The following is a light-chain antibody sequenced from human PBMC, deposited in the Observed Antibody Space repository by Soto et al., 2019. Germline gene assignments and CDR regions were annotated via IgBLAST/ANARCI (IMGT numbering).Light chain of an antibody. V-gene: IGKV4-1*01. J-gene: IGKJ1*01. CDR3: QQYINVPQT. CDR2: WAS. CDR1: QSVLYSPNNKNY. Sequence: DIVMTQSPDSLAVSLGERATINCKSSQSVLYSPNNKNYLAWYQQKPGQPPKLLVYWASTRESGVPDRFSGSGSETDFTLTINSLQAEDVAVYYCQQYINVPQTFGQGTKVEIK.